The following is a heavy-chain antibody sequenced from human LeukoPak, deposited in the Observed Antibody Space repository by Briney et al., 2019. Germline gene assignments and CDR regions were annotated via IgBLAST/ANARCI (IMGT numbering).Heavy chain of an antibody. V-gene: IGHV3-9*01. J-gene: IGHJ2*01. Sequence: GGSLRLSCAASGFTFEDYVIHWVRQAPGKGLEWVSGMSWNSGSIAYADSVKGRFTISRDNAKNSLYLQMNSLRAEDTAFYYCEKEADWYFDLWGRGTLVTVSS. CDR3: EKEADWYFDL. CDR2: MSWNSGSI. CDR1: GFTFEDYV.